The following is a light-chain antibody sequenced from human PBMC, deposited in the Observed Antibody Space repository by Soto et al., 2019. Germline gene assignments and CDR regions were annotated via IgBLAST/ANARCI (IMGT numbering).Light chain of an antibody. J-gene: IGKJ1*01. CDR3: QQYGRSPSWT. CDR1: QSVSSNF. V-gene: IGKV3-20*01. CDR2: GGY. Sequence: EIVLTQSPGTLSVSPGERATLSCRGSQSVSSNFLAWYQQKPGQAPGLIIYGGYSRATGIPDTFSGSGSGTKFTPTISRLEPEDFAVYYCQQYGRSPSWTFGQGTKVDIK.